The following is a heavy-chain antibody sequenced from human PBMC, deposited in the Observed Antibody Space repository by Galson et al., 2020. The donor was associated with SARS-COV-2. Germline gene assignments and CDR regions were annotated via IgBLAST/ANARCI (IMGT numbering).Heavy chain of an antibody. Sequence: SVKVSCKASGGTFSSYAISWVRQAPGQGLEWMGGIIPIFGTANYTQKFQGRVTITADESTSTAYMELSSLRSEDTAVYYCATPSSGWQNYGMDVWGQGTTVTVSS. CDR3: ATPSSGWQNYGMDV. CDR2: IIPIFGTA. V-gene: IGHV1-69*13. D-gene: IGHD6-6*01. CDR1: GGTFSSYA. J-gene: IGHJ6*02.